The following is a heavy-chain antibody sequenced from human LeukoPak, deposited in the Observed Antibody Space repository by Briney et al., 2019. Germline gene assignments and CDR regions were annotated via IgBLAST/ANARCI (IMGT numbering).Heavy chain of an antibody. CDR2: IYYSETT. CDR3: ARQRYYGSGSYSLNWFDP. Sequence: RPSETLSLTCTVSGGSISSSSYYWGWIRQPPGKGLEWIGSIYYSETTYYNPSLKSRVTISVDTSKNQFSLRLSSVTAADPAVYYCARQRYYGSGSYSLNWFDPWGQGTLVTVSS. CDR1: GGSISSSSYY. V-gene: IGHV4-39*01. D-gene: IGHD3-10*01. J-gene: IGHJ5*02.